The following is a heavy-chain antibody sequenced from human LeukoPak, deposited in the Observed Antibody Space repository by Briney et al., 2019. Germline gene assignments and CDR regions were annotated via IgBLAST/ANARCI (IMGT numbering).Heavy chain of an antibody. CDR3: ARLRHYYGSGSLNWFDP. Sequence: SETLSLTCAVSDYSISSGYYWGWIRQPPGKGLEWIGSIYHSGSTYYNPSLKSRVTISVDTSKNQFSLKLSSVTAADTAVYYCARLRHYYGSGSLNWFDPWGQGTLVTVSS. CDR2: IYHSGST. J-gene: IGHJ5*02. CDR1: DYSISSGYY. V-gene: IGHV4-38-2*01. D-gene: IGHD3-10*01.